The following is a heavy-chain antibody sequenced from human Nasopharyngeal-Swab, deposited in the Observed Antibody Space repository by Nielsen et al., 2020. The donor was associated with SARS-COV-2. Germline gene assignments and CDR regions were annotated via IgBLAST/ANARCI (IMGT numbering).Heavy chain of an antibody. CDR1: DGSFGDYY. D-gene: IGHD4-11*01. CDR2: IFYTGRT. V-gene: IGHV4-59*08. Sequence: SETLSLTCRVSDGSFGDYYWSWIRQRPGKGLEWIGHIFYTGRTDYNPSLESRVSISLDTTLNTFSLSLTSVTEADTARYFCARHHDYTAMDVWGPGATVTVSS. J-gene: IGHJ6*02. CDR3: ARHHDYTAMDV.